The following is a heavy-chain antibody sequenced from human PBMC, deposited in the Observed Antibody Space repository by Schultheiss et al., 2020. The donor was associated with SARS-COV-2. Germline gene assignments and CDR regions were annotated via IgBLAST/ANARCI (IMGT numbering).Heavy chain of an antibody. Sequence: GGSLRLSCAASGFTFSSYWMHWVRQAPGKGLVWVSRINSDGSSTSYADSVKGRFTISRDNAKNTLYLQMNSLRAEDTAVYYCARDVEPIAVAGTGWFDPWGQGTLVTVSS. V-gene: IGHV3-74*01. CDR3: ARDVEPIAVAGTGWFDP. D-gene: IGHD6-19*01. CDR1: GFTFSSYW. CDR2: INSDGSST. J-gene: IGHJ5*02.